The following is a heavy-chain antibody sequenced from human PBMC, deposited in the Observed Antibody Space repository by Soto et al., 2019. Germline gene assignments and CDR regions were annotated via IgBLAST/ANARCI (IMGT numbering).Heavy chain of an antibody. V-gene: IGHV3-23*01. J-gene: IGHJ4*02. CDR3: AKGPRWWLGELSFDY. CDR2: ISGSGGST. D-gene: IGHD3-10*01. CDR1: GFTVSSYA. Sequence: EVQLLESEGGLVQPGGSLRLSCAASGFTVSSYAMSWVRQAPGKGLEWVSAISGSGGSTYYADSVKGRFTISRDNSKNTLYLQMNSLRAEDTAVYYCAKGPRWWLGELSFDYWGQGTLVTVSS.